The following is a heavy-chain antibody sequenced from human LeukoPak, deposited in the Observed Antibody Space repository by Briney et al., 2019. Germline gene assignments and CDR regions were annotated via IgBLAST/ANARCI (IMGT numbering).Heavy chain of an antibody. J-gene: IGHJ4*02. Sequence: SETLSLTCTVSGGSISSSSYYWGWIRQPPGKGLEWIRSIYYSGSTYYNPSLKSRVTISVDTSKNQFSLKLTSVTAADTAVYYCARASRGHDYWGQGTLVTVSS. D-gene: IGHD3-10*01. CDR2: IYYSGST. V-gene: IGHV4-39*07. CDR1: GGSISSSSYY. CDR3: ARASRGHDY.